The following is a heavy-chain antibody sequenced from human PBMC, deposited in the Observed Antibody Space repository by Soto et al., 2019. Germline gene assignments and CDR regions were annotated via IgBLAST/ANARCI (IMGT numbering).Heavy chain of an antibody. CDR2: ISWDGGST. CDR1: GFTFDDYT. D-gene: IGHD1-26*01. Sequence: HPGGSLSLSCAASGFTFDDYTMHWVRQAPGKGLEWVSLISWDGGSTYYADSVKGRFTISRDNSKNSLYLQMNSLRTEDTALYYCAKDKPPHIVGAYFDYWGQGTLVTVS. J-gene: IGHJ4*02. CDR3: AKDKPPHIVGAYFDY. V-gene: IGHV3-43*01.